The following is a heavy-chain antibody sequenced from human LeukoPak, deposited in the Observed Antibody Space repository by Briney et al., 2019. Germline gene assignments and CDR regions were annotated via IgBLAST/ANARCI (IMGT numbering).Heavy chain of an antibody. CDR2: ISAYNGNT. Sequence: ASVKVSCKASGYTFTSYGISWVRQAPGQELEWMGWISAYNGNTNYAQKLQGRVTMTTDTSTSTAYMELRSLRSDDTAVYYCARVGIQLWLGPTFDYWGQGTLVTVSS. CDR3: ARVGIQLWLGPTFDY. D-gene: IGHD5-18*01. V-gene: IGHV1-18*04. J-gene: IGHJ4*02. CDR1: GYTFTSYG.